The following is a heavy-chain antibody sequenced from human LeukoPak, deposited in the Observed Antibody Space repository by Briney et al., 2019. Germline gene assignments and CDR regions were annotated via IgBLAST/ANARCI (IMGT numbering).Heavy chain of an antibody. D-gene: IGHD3-22*01. CDR2: IWYDGSNK. V-gene: IGHV3-33*01. Sequence: PGGSLRLSCAASAFTFSRYGMHWVRQAPGKGLEWVATIWYDGSNKYYADSVKGRFTISRDNSRNTLYLQMSSLRAEDTALYYCARDMYYYDSSGVKGFDYWGQGTLVTVSS. CDR3: ARDMYYYDSSGVKGFDY. J-gene: IGHJ4*02. CDR1: AFTFSRYG.